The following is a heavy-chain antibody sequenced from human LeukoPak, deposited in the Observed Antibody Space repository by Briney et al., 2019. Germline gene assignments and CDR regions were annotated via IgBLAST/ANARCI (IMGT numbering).Heavy chain of an antibody. CDR2: IKQDGSEK. V-gene: IGHV3-7*04. D-gene: IGHD3/OR15-3a*01. CDR3: ARDWTLDV. J-gene: IGHJ6*02. Sequence: PGGSLRLSCAASGVTFSSHWMNWVRQAPGKGLEWVANIKQDGSEKFYVDSVKGRFTISRDNAKNSLYLQMNSLRAEDTAVYYCARDWTLDVWGQGTTVTVSS. CDR1: GVTFSSHW.